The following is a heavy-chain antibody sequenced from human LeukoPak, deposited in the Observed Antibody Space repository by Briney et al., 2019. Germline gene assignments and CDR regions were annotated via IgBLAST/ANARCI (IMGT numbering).Heavy chain of an antibody. J-gene: IGHJ6*02. CDR1: GYTFTGYY. Sequence: ASVKVSCKASGYTFTGYYIHWVRQAPGQGLEWMGWINPNSGGTNYAQKFQGRVTMTRDTSISTAYMELSRLRSDDTAVYYCARNLLHTEGGGMDVWGQGTTVTVSS. D-gene: IGHD5-18*01. CDR3: ARNLLHTEGGGMDV. V-gene: IGHV1-2*02. CDR2: INPNSGGT.